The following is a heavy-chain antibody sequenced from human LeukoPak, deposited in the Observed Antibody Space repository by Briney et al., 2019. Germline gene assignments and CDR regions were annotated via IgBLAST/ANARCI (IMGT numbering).Heavy chain of an antibody. CDR1: GGTFSSYA. D-gene: IGHD2-2*01. J-gene: IGHJ6*03. CDR3: NALPYCSSTSCYGYYYYMDV. CDR2: IIPIFGTA. V-gene: IGHV1-69*13. Sequence: SVKLSCKSSGGTFSSYAISWARNPPAQGLEWMGGIIPIFGTANYAQKLQGRVTITADESTSTAYMELSSLRSEDTAVYYCNALPYCSSTSCYGYYYYMDVWGKGTTVTVSS.